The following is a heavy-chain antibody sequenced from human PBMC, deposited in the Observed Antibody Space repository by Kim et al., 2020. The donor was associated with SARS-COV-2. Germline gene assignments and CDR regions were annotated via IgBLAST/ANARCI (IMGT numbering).Heavy chain of an antibody. D-gene: IGHD4-17*01. Sequence: SETLSLTCAVYGGSFSGYYWSWIRQPPGKGLEWIGEINHSGSTNYNPSLKSRVTISVDTAQNQFSLKLSSVTAADTAVYYCARGGATVTTGPNWFDPWGQGTLVTVSS. CDR3: ARGGATVTTGPNWFDP. J-gene: IGHJ5*02. V-gene: IGHV4-34*01. CDR1: GGSFSGYY. CDR2: INHSGST.